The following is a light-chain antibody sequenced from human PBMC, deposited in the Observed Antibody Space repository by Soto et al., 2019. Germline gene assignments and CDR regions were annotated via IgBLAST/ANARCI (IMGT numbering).Light chain of an antibody. CDR2: EVS. CDR1: SSDVGGYNY. V-gene: IGLV2-8*01. Sequence: QSVLTQPPSASGSPGQSVTISCTGTSSDVGGYNYVSWYQQHPGKAPKLMIYEVSKRPSGVPDRFSGSKSGNTASLTVSGLQAEDEADYYCSSYAGSNNFVFGTGTKLT. J-gene: IGLJ1*01. CDR3: SSYAGSNNFV.